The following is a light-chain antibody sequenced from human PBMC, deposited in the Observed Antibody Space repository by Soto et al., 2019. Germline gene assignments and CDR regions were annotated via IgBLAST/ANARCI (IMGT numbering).Light chain of an antibody. V-gene: IGKV3-15*01. CDR1: QSVNTN. CDR2: GAS. J-gene: IGKJ4*01. CDR3: QQYHNWLT. Sequence: EIVMTQSPATLSVSPGERATLSCRASQSVNTNLAWYQQKPGQSPRLLIYGASTRATGIPARFSGSGSGTECTLTISSPQSEDFAVYYCQQYHNWLTFGGGTEVEIK.